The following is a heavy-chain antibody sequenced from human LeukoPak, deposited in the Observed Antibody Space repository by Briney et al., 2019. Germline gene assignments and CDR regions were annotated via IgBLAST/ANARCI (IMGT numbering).Heavy chain of an antibody. V-gene: IGHV3-23*01. CDR2: ISGSGGST. CDR3: AKKPTYYYGSGSYRPPGYFDY. J-gene: IGHJ4*02. Sequence: GGSLRLSCAASGFTFSSYAMSGVRQAPGKGLEWVSAISGSGGSTYYADSVKGRFTISRDNSKNTLYLQMNSLRAEDTAVYYCAKKPTYYYGSGSYRPPGYFDYWGQGTLVTVSS. CDR1: GFTFSSYA. D-gene: IGHD3-10*01.